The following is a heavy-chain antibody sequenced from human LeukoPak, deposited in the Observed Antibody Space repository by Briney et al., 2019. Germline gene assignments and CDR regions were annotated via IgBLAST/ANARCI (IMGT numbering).Heavy chain of an antibody. D-gene: IGHD4-17*01. CDR2: INHSGSA. J-gene: IGHJ4*02. Sequence: SETLSLTYAVSGGSFSGYYWTWIRQPPGKGLEWIGEINHSGSANYNPSLKSRVTISLDTSKNQFSLKLSSVTAADTAVYYCARGQGTVTTHWGQGTLVTVSS. CDR3: ARGQGTVTTH. CDR1: GGSFSGYY. V-gene: IGHV4-34*01.